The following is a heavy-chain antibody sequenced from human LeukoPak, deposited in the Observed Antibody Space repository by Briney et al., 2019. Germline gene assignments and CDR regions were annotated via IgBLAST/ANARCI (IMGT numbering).Heavy chain of an antibody. D-gene: IGHD3-22*01. Sequence: GSLRLSCAASGFTFSSYSMNWVRQAPGKGLEWVSSISSSSSYIYYADSVEGRFTISRDNAKNSLYLQMNSLRAEDTAVYYCASAKTTYYYDSSGCEVLDYWGQGTLVTVSS. CDR3: ASAKTTYYYDSSGCEVLDY. CDR1: GFTFSSYS. J-gene: IGHJ4*02. CDR2: ISSSSSYI. V-gene: IGHV3-21*01.